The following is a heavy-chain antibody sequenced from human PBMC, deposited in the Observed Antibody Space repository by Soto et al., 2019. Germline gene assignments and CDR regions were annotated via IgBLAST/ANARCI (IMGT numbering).Heavy chain of an antibody. CDR2: ISSSGRTI. D-gene: IGHD3-10*01. Sequence: QVQLVESGGGLVKPGGSLRLSCAASGFTFSDYYMSWIRQAPGKGLEWVSYISSSGRTIYYADSVKGRFTISRDNAKNSLYLQMNSLRAEDTAVYYCARDRRSGSGSYYPNYYMDVWGKGTTVTVSS. V-gene: IGHV3-11*01. J-gene: IGHJ6*03. CDR3: ARDRRSGSGSYYPNYYMDV. CDR1: GFTFSDYY.